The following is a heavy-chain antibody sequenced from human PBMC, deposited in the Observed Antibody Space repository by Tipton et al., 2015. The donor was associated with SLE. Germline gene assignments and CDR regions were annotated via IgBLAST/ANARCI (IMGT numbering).Heavy chain of an antibody. CDR1: GIIVSSNY. CDR3: ARGYLYSTGWNAYYFDY. CDR2: IDSGGNT. Sequence: SLRLSCAASGIIVSSNYMNWVRQAPGKGLEWVSVIDSGGNTFYGASVKGRFTISRDNSKNTVYLQMNSPRSEDTAVYYCARGYLYSTGWNAYYFDYWGQGTLVTVSS. D-gene: IGHD6-19*01. J-gene: IGHJ4*02. V-gene: IGHV3-66*01.